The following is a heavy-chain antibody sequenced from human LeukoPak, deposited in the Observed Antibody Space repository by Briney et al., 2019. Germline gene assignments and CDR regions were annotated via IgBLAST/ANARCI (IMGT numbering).Heavy chain of an antibody. J-gene: IGHJ5*02. CDR3: ASSTVTTRNWFDP. V-gene: IGHV1-69*06. Sequence: ASVKVSCKASGGTFSSYAISWVRQAPGQGLEWMGGFIPIFGTANYAQKFQGRVTITADKSTSTAYMELSSLRSEDTAVYYCASSTVTTRNWFDPWGQGTLVTVSS. CDR2: FIPIFGTA. D-gene: IGHD4-17*01. CDR1: GGTFSSYA.